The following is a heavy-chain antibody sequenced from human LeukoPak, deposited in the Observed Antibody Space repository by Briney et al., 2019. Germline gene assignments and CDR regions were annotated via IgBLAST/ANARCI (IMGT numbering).Heavy chain of an antibody. J-gene: IGHJ4*02. V-gene: IGHV3-23*01. Sequence: GGSLRLSCAASGFTFSSYAMSWVRQAPGKGLEWVSAISGSGGSTYYADSVKGRFTISRDNSKNTLYLQMNSPRAEDTAVYYCAKDFDDDSSGYYYDYWGQGTLVTVSS. CDR3: AKDFDDDSSGYYYDY. CDR2: ISGSGGST. D-gene: IGHD3-22*01. CDR1: GFTFSSYA.